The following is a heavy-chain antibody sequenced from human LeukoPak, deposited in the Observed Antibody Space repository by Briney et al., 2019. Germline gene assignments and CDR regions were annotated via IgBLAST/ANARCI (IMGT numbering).Heavy chain of an antibody. CDR3: ARDQGAFDM. V-gene: IGHV3-7*05. J-gene: IGHJ3*02. CDR1: GITLSTYW. CDR2: IKQDRSEK. Sequence: GRSLRLSCAGSGITLSTYWMSWIRQAPGKGLEWVGNIKQDRSEKYFLDSLRGRFTISRDNAKNSLFLQMNSLRAEDTAVYYCARDQGAFDMWGQGTMVTVSS.